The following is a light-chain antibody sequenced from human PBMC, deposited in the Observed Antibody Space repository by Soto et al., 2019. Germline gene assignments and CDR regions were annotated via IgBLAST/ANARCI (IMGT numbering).Light chain of an antibody. J-gene: IGKJ5*01. Sequence: EIVVTHSPATLSVSPGERATLSCRASQSVGNKVAWYQHKPGQTPRLIIYDISTRAAGVPARFSGSGYGTDFTLTISSLQSEDFAVYYCQQRSNWLITFGQGTRLEI. CDR1: QSVGNK. V-gene: IGKV3-11*01. CDR2: DIS. CDR3: QQRSNWLIT.